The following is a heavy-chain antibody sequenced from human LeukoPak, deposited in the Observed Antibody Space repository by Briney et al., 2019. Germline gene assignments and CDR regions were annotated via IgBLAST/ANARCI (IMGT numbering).Heavy chain of an antibody. V-gene: IGHV3-23*01. D-gene: IGHD2-2*01. CDR3: ARVVPAADY. CDR1: GFTFSSYA. J-gene: IGHJ4*02. CDR2: ISGSGGST. Sequence: PGGSLRLSCAASGFTFSSYAMSWVRQAPGKGLEWVSAISGSGGSTHYADSVKGRLTIAREKAKKTVYLQMNSLRVEDTAVYYCARVVPAADYWGQGTLVTVSS.